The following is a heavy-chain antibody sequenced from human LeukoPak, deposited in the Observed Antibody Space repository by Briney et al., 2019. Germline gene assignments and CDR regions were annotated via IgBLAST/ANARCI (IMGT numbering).Heavy chain of an antibody. V-gene: IGHV3-48*02. CDR1: GFTFSSYG. CDR3: AREGSGTYSIDY. CDR2: ISGSGTTI. Sequence: GGSLRLSCAASGFTFSSYGMSWVRQAPGKGLEWVSYISGSGTTIYFADSVKGRFTISRDSAKNSLYLQMNRLRDEDTAVYYCAREGSGTYSIDYWGQGTLVTVSS. J-gene: IGHJ4*02. D-gene: IGHD3-10*01.